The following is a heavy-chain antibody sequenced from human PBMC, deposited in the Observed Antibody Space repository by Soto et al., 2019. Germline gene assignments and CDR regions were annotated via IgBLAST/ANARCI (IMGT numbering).Heavy chain of an antibody. CDR2: ISAHNGNT. V-gene: IGHV1-18*01. Sequence: QVHLVQSGAEVKKPGASVKVSCKGSGYTFTSYGITWVRQAPGQGLEWMGWISAHNGNTDYAQKLQGRVTVTRDSSTSTAYMELRSLSSDDTAVYYCARGRYGDYWGQGALVTVSS. CDR3: ARGRYGDY. D-gene: IGHD1-1*01. J-gene: IGHJ4*02. CDR1: GYTFTSYG.